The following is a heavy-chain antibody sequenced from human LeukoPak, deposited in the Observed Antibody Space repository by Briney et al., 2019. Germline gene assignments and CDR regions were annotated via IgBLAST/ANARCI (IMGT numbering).Heavy chain of an antibody. V-gene: IGHV3-23*01. Sequence: GGSLRLSCAASGFTFSSYAMSWVRQAPGKGLEWVSAISGSGGSTYYADSVKGRFTISRDNSKTTLYLQMNSLRAEDTAVYYCAKEGGYYDILTGYYSPGYFDYWGQGTLVTVSS. D-gene: IGHD3-9*01. CDR1: GFTFSSYA. CDR2: ISGSGGST. J-gene: IGHJ4*02. CDR3: AKEGGYYDILTGYYSPGYFDY.